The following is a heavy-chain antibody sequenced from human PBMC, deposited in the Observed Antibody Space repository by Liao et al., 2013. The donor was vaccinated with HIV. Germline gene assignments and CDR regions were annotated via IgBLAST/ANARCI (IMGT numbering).Heavy chain of an antibody. V-gene: IGHV4-4*07. Sequence: QMQLQESGPGLVKPSETLSLTCAVSGGSINNHYWSWIRQPAGKGLEWIGRIYTSGTTNYNPSLKSRVTISVDTSKNQFSLKLSSVTAADTAVYYCARDSPEGIFGVLYYYMDVWGKGDHGHRLL. D-gene: IGHD3-3*01. CDR3: ARDSPEGIFGVLYYYMDV. J-gene: IGHJ6*03. CDR1: GGSINNHY. CDR2: IYTSGTT.